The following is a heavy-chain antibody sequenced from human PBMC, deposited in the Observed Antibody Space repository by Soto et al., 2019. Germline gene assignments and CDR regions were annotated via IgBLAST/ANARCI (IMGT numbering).Heavy chain of an antibody. D-gene: IGHD5-18*01. CDR2: IFSSGST. Sequence: SETLSLTCTVSGGSINTFYWSWVRQPAGKGLEWVGRIFSSGSTSFNPSLESRVAMSVDTSKNHFPLNLSSVTAADMAVYYCAREGSYSTYNFAHGIQLWSFDFWGQGALVTVSS. J-gene: IGHJ4*02. CDR1: GGSINTFY. V-gene: IGHV4-4*07. CDR3: AREGSYSTYNFAHGIQLWSFDF.